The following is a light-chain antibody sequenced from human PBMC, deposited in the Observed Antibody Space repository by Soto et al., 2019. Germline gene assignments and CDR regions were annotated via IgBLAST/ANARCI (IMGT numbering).Light chain of an antibody. V-gene: IGKV3-20*01. J-gene: IGKJ2*01. CDR1: QYVSGSY. CDR2: GAS. Sequence: ESVLTQSPGTLSLSPGDRATLSCRASQYVSGSYFAWYQQKPGQAPRLLIYGASSRATGIPDRFSGSGSGTDFTLTITRLEPEDFAVYSCLQYGSAPPAYTFGQGTKLEIK. CDR3: LQYGSAPPAYT.